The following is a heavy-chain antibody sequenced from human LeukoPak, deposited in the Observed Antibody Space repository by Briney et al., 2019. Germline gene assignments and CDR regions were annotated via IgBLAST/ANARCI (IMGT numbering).Heavy chain of an antibody. D-gene: IGHD2-2*02. J-gene: IGHJ5*02. CDR2: INHGGST. CDR1: RGSFSGYY. V-gene: IGHV4-34*01. CDR3: AGGKRYCSNTSCYTPWFDP. Sequence: SETLSLTCAVYRGSFSGYYWSWIRQPPGKGLEWIGEINHGGSTNYNSSLKSRVTISIDTSENQFSLKLSSVTAADTAVYYCAGGKRYCSNTSCYTPWFDPWGQGTLVTVSS.